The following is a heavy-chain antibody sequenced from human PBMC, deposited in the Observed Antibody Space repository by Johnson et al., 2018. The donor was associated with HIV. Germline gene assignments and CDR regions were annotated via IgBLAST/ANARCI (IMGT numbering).Heavy chain of an antibody. CDR2: IRYDGTNK. D-gene: IGHD4-17*01. CDR3: AKGDCGDYEGRYAFDI. V-gene: IGHV3-30*02. Sequence: QVQLVESGGGVVKPGGSLRLSCAASGFTFSTYGMHWVRPVPGKGLEWVAFIRYDGTNKYYAGFVKGRFTISRDNSKNMLYLHMNSLRAEDTAVYYCAKGDCGDYEGRYAFDIWGQETMVSVTS. CDR1: GFTFSTYG. J-gene: IGHJ3*02.